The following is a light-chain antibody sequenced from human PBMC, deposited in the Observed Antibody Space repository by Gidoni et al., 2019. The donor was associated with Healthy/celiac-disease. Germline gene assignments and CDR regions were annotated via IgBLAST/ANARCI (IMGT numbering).Light chain of an antibody. J-gene: IGLJ1*01. CDR2: QDS. CDR1: KLGDKY. CDR3: QAWDSSSYV. Sequence: SYELTQPPSVSVSPGQTASITCSGDKLGDKYACWYQQKPGQSPVLVIYQDSKRPSGITERFSGSNYGNTATLTISGTQAMDEADYYCQAWDSSSYVFGTGTKVTVL. V-gene: IGLV3-1*01.